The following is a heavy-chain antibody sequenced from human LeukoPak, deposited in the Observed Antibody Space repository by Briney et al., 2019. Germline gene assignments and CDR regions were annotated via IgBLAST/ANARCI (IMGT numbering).Heavy chain of an antibody. D-gene: IGHD3-10*01. CDR2: IWYDGSHT. CDR3: AKDEGWFGSPMFDY. V-gene: IGHV3-30*02. J-gene: IGHJ4*02. CDR1: GFTFSSYG. Sequence: GGSLRLSCAASGFTFSSYGMHWVRQAPGKGLEWVAVIWYDGSHTYYADAVKGRFTISRDNSKNTLYLQMNSLRAEDTAVYYCAKDEGWFGSPMFDYWGQGPLVAVSS.